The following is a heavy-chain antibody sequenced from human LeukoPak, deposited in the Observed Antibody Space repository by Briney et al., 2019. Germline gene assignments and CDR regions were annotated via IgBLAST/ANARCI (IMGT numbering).Heavy chain of an antibody. CDR3: ASTPRTAGAGIDY. J-gene: IGHJ4*02. V-gene: IGHV3-48*03. D-gene: IGHD6-13*01. CDR1: GFTFSSYE. CDR2: ITSSGSTT. Sequence: TGGSLRLSCAASGFTFSSYEMNWVRQAPGKGLEWVSYITSSGSTTTYADSVKGRFTISRDNAKNILYLQMNSLRDEDTAFYYCASTPRTAGAGIDYWGQGTLVTVSS.